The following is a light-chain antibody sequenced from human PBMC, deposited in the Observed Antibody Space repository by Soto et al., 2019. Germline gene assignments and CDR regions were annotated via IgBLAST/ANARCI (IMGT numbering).Light chain of an antibody. J-gene: IGKJ2*01. CDR2: GAS. CDR1: QSVSNN. Sequence: EIVMTQSPATLSVSPGERATLSCRASQSVSNNLAWYQQKPGQAPRLLIYGASTRATGIPARFSGSGSGTEFTLTISSLQSEDFAVYYCQQYNNWRYTFGQGTKLEIK. CDR3: QQYNNWRYT. V-gene: IGKV3-15*01.